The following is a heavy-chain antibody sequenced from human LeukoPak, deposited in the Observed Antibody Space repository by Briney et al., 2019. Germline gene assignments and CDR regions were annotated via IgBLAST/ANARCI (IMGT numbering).Heavy chain of an antibody. CDR1: GYTFTGYY. CDR3: ARDLALYYDFWSGYYHP. J-gene: IGHJ3*01. V-gene: IGHV1-2*02. D-gene: IGHD3-3*01. CDR2: INPNSGGT. Sequence: ASVKVSCKASGYTFTGYYTHWVRQAPGQGLEWMGWINPNSGGTNYAQKFQGRVTMTRDTSISTAYMELSRLRSDDTAVYYCARDLALYYDFWSGYYHPWGQGTMVTVSS.